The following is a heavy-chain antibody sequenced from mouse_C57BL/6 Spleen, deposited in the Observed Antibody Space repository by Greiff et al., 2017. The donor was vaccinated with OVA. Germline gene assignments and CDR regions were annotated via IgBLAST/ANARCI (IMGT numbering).Heavy chain of an antibody. CDR3: ARFGYGSSYAWFAY. D-gene: IGHD1-1*01. Sequence: QVQLQQPGAELVKPGASVKLSCKASGYTFTSYWMQWVKQRPGQGLEWIGEIDPSDSYTNYNQKFKGKATLTVDTSSSTAYMQLSSLTSEASAVYYCARFGYGSSYAWFAYWGQGTLVTVSA. CDR1: GYTFTSYW. CDR2: IDPSDSYT. J-gene: IGHJ3*01. V-gene: IGHV1-50*01.